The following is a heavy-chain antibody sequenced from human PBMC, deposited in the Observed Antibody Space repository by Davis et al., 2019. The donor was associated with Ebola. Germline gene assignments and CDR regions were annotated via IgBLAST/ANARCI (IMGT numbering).Heavy chain of an antibody. CDR1: RGTFRTYA. D-gene: IGHD5-18*01. Sequence: AASVTVSCKASRGTFRTYAIDWVRQAPGQGLEWMGRIIPMLGIPNYAQRFQGRVTITADKSTSTAYMQLSSLRSEDTAMYYCARDLGTAMATEWGQGTLVTVSS. V-gene: IGHV1-69*04. CDR3: ARDLGTAMATE. J-gene: IGHJ4*02. CDR2: IIPMLGIP.